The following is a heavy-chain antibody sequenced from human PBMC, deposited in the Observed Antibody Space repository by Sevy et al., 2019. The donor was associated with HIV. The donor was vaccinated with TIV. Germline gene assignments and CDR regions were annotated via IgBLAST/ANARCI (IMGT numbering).Heavy chain of an antibody. CDR3: AKGFCSGGTCRRDYYYYGMDV. J-gene: IGHJ6*02. Sequence: GGSLRLSCAASEFTFSSYAMSWVRQAPGKGLEWVSSISGSGRYTYYADSVEGRFTISRDNSKNTLYVQMNSLRAEDTAVYYCAKGFCSGGTCRRDYYYYGMDVWGQGTTVTVS. V-gene: IGHV3-23*01. CDR1: EFTFSSYA. CDR2: ISGSGRYT. D-gene: IGHD2-15*01.